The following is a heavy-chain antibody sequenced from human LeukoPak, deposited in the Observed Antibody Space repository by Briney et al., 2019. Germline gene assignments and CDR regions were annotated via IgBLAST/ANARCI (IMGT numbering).Heavy chain of an antibody. CDR1: GDTFISYA. CDR2: IIPIFDTT. J-gene: IGHJ5*02. CDR3: ARAPARCNCYSHLGCWVDP. V-gene: IGHV1-69*13. Sequence: SVKVSCKASGDTFISYAINWVRQAPGQGLEWMGGIIPIFDTTNYAQKFQGRVTITADESTNTAYMELSSLRSEDTAVYYCARAPARCNCYSHLGCWVDPLGLGNLVT. D-gene: IGHD2-15*01.